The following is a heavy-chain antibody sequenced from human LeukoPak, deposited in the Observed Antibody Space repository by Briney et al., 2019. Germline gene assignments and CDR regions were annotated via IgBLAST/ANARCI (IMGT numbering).Heavy chain of an antibody. V-gene: IGHV3-7*03. Sequence: PGGSLRLSCAASGFTFSSYWMNWARQAPGKGLEWVASINHNGNVNYYVDSVKGRYPISRENAKNSLYLQMSNLRAEYSAVYFCARGGGLDVWGQGATVTVSS. CDR1: GFTFSSYW. D-gene: IGHD3-16*01. CDR2: INHNGNVN. J-gene: IGHJ6*02. CDR3: ARGGGLDV.